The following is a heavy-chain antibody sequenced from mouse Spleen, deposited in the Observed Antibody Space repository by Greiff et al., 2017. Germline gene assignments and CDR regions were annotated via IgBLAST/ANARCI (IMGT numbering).Heavy chain of an antibody. CDR3: ARTLTGTNWYFDV. Sequence: QVQLQQPGAELVKPGASVKLSCKASGYTFTSYWMHWVKQRPGQGLEWIGMIHPNSGSTNYNEKFKSKATLTVDKSSSTAYMQLSSLTSEDSAVYDCARTLTGTNWYFDVWGAGTTVTVSS. J-gene: IGHJ1*01. D-gene: IGHD4-1*01. CDR2: IHPNSGST. V-gene: IGHV1-64*01. CDR1: GYTFTSYW.